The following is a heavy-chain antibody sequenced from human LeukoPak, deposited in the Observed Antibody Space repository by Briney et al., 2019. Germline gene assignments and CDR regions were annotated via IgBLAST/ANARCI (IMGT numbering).Heavy chain of an antibody. V-gene: IGHV3-30*18. J-gene: IGHJ4*02. Sequence: GGSLRLSCAASGFTFRYYAMSWVRQAPGKGLEWVAVISYDGSNKYYADSVKGRFTISRDNSKNTLYLQMNSLRAEDTAVYYCAKDGEGYYYDSSGPLYFDYWGQGTLVTVSS. D-gene: IGHD3-22*01. CDR2: ISYDGSNK. CDR1: GFTFRYYA. CDR3: AKDGEGYYYDSSGPLYFDY.